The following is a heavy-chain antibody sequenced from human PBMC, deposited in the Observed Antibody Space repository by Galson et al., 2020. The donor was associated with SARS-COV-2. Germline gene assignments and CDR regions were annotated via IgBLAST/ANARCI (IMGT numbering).Heavy chain of an antibody. CDR1: GFPLWNHA. CDR2: ISDSGGST. J-gene: IGHJ6*02. V-gene: IGHV3-23*01. Sequence: GGSLRLSCTTSGFPLWNHAMSWVRQAPGMGLEWVSSISDSGGSTYYADSVKGRFTISRDNSENTIYVQMNSLRVEDTAVYYCAGGATTDTGFYGMDVWGQGTTVTVSS. CDR3: AGGATTDTGFYGMDV. D-gene: IGHD1-1*01.